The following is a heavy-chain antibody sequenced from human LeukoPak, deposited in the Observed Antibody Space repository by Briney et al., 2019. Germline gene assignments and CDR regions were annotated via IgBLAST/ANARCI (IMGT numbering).Heavy chain of an antibody. V-gene: IGHV4-4*02. D-gene: IGHD1-1*01. Sequence: KPSETLSLTCAVSGGSISSSNWWSWVRQPPGKGLEWIGEIYHSGSTNYNPSLKSRVTISVDKSKNQFSLKLSSVTAADTAVYYCARHGVQLERLYYFDYWGQGTLVTVSS. CDR3: ARHGVQLERLYYFDY. CDR2: IYHSGST. CDR1: GGSISSSNW. J-gene: IGHJ4*02.